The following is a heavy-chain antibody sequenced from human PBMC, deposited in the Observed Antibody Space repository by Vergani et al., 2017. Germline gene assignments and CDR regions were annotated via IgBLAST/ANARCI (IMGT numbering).Heavy chain of an antibody. V-gene: IGHV3-23*04. Sequence: EVQLVESGGGLVQPGGSLRLSCAASGFTFSSYAMSWVRQAPGKGLEWVSAISGSGGSTYYADSVTGRFAISRDNSKNTLYLQMNSLRAEDTAVYYCARAHGYSSAGGYFDYGGQGTLVTVSS. CDR2: ISGSGGST. CDR1: GFTFSSYA. J-gene: IGHJ4*02. D-gene: IGHD6-25*01. CDR3: ARAHGYSSAGGYFDY.